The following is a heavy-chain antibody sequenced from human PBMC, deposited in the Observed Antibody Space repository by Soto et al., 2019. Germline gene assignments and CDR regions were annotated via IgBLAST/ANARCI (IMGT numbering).Heavy chain of an antibody. J-gene: IGHJ4*02. Sequence: QVQLQESGPGLVKPSETLSLTCTVSGASISSYYWSWIRQSPGKGLEGIGYISYSGGTNYNPSLRXXLXIXXDTSKNQFSLKLNSLTAEDTAMYYCARGERLGLDYWGQGTLVTVSS. D-gene: IGHD6-19*01. CDR1: GASISSYY. CDR2: ISYSGGT. CDR3: ARGERLGLDY. V-gene: IGHV4-59*01.